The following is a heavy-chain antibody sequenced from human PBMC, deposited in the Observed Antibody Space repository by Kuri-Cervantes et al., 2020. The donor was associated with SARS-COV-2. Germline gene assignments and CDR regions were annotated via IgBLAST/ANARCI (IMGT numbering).Heavy chain of an antibody. J-gene: IGHJ6*02. CDR1: GFTFSNAW. CDR2: ISSSGSTI. D-gene: IGHD3-3*01. CDR3: ARDSSRITIFGVVTRYGMDV. Sequence: GGSLRLSCAASGFTFSNAWMNWVRQAPGKGLEWVSYISSSGSTIYYADSVKGRFTISRDNAKNSLYLQMNSLRAEDTAVYYCARDSSRITIFGVVTRYGMDVWGQGTTVTVSS. V-gene: IGHV3-48*04.